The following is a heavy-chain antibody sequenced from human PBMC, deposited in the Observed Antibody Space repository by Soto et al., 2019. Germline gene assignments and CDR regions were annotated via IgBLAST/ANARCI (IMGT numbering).Heavy chain of an antibody. CDR3: AKGGVSVYHFDY. CDR1: GFTFSNYA. V-gene: IGHV3-30*18. Sequence: VGSLRLSCAASGFTFSNYAMHWVRQAPGRGLEWVAVILYDGGNKYYGDSVKGRFTISRDNSKNTLYLQMNSLRTEDTAVYYCAKGGVSVYHFDYWGQGTLVTVS. CDR2: ILYDGGNK. J-gene: IGHJ4*02. D-gene: IGHD2-8*01.